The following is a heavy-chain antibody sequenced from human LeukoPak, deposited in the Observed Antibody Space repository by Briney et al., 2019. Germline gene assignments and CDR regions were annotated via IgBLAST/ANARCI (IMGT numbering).Heavy chain of an antibody. CDR3: ARDPQGGYYYGSNWFDP. J-gene: IGHJ5*02. D-gene: IGHD3-22*01. Sequence: PSETLSLTCTVSGGSISSSSYYWGWIRQPPWKGLEWIGSIYYSGSTYYNPSLKSRVTISVDTSKNQFSLKLSSVTAADTAVYYCARDPQGGYYYGSNWFDPWGQGTLVTVSS. CDR1: GGSISSSSYY. V-gene: IGHV4-39*07. CDR2: IYYSGST.